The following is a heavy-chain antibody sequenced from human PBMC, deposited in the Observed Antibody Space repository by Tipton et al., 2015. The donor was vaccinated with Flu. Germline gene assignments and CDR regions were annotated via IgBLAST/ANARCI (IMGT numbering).Heavy chain of an antibody. CDR2: IHRSGNT. D-gene: IGHD4-11*01. V-gene: IGHV4-38-2*01. Sequence: TLSLTCSVSGDTIGSDYYWGWIRQPPGKGLEWLGNIHRSGNTYYNSSLKSRVTISLDKSKNQFSLRLVSVTATDTAVYYCARRDYGNYVSEPKNWFDPWGQGILVTVSS. J-gene: IGHJ5*02. CDR1: GDTIGSDYY. CDR3: ARRDYGNYVSEPKNWFDP.